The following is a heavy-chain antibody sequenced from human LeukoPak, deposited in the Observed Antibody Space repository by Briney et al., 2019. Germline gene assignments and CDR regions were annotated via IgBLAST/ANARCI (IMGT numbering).Heavy chain of an antibody. D-gene: IGHD3-10*01. CDR3: ARGEDHGVLWFGESLYGMDV. CDR2: IYYSGST. J-gene: IGHJ6*04. V-gene: IGHV4-59*12. CDR1: GGSISSYY. Sequence: SETLSLTCTVSGGSISSYYWSWIRQPPGKGLEWIGYIYYSGSTNYNPSLKSRVTISVDTSKNQFSLKLSSVTAADTAVYYCARGEDHGVLWFGESLYGMDVWGKGTTVTVSS.